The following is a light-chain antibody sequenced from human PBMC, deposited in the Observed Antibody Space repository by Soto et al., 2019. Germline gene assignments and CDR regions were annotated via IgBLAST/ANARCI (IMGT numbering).Light chain of an antibody. CDR1: SSDVGGYNY. V-gene: IGLV2-14*01. CDR2: EVS. Sequence: QPVLTQPASVSGSPGQSITISCTGTSSDVGGYNYVSWYQQHPGKAPKLMIYEVSNRPSGVSNRFSGSKSGNTASLTISGLQAEDEAHYHCSSYTTSSTLVFGGGTKVTVL. CDR3: SSYTTSSTLV. J-gene: IGLJ2*01.